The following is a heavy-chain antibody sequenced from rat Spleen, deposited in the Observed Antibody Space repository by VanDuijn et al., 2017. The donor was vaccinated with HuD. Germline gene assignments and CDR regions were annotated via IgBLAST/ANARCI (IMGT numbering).Heavy chain of an antibody. CDR1: GFIFSNYY. CDR3: TRAYPGPRGDY. J-gene: IGHJ2*01. CDR2: ISAGGANT. V-gene: IGHV5-27*01. D-gene: IGHD1-4*01. Sequence: EVQLVESGGGLVQPGRSLKLSCAASGFIFSNYYMAWVRQAPTKGLEWVAFISAGGANTHYRDSVKGRFTISRDNAQSTLYLQMDSLRSEDTATYYCTRAYPGPRGDYWGQGVKVTVSS.